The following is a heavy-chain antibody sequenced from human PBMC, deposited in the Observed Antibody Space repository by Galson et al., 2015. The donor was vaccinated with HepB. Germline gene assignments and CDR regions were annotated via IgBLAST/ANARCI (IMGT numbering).Heavy chain of an antibody. CDR1: GFTFSSFN. V-gene: IGHV3-21*01. Sequence: SLRLSCAASGFTFSSFNINWVRQAPGKGLEWVSSISGGSDYIYYADSVKGRFTISRDNAKKSVHLQMSSLRAEDTAVYYCAREFYGSGSINDAFDIWGQGTMVTVSS. J-gene: IGHJ3*02. CDR3: AREFYGSGSINDAFDI. CDR2: ISGGSDYI. D-gene: IGHD3-10*01.